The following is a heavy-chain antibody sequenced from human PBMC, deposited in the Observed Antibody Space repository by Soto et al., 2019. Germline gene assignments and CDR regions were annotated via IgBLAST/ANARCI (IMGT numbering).Heavy chain of an antibody. CDR3: ARDGSCSSTSCYADVGDYYYYYGMDV. Sequence: EVQLVESGGGLVQPGGSLRLSCAASGFTFSSYWMSWVRQAPGKGLEWVANIKQDGSEKYYVDSVKGRFTISRDNAKNSLYLQMNSLRAEDTAVYYCARDGSCSSTSCYADVGDYYYYYGMDVWGQGTTVTVSS. CDR1: GFTFSSYW. J-gene: IGHJ6*02. V-gene: IGHV3-7*04. D-gene: IGHD2-2*03. CDR2: IKQDGSEK.